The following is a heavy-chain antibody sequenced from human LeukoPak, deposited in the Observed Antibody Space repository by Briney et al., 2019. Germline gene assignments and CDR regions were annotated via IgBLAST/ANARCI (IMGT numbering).Heavy chain of an antibody. V-gene: IGHV3-7*05. CDR1: GFTFRNYW. J-gene: IGHJ3*02. CDR2: IKQDGSEK. Sequence: GGSLRLSCAASGFTFRNYWMSWVRQPPGKGLEWVANIKQDGSEKYYVDSVRGRFTISRDNAKNSLYLQMNSLRAEDTALYYCAIVGGGAFDIWGQGTMVTVSS. D-gene: IGHD3-10*01. CDR3: AIVGGGAFDI.